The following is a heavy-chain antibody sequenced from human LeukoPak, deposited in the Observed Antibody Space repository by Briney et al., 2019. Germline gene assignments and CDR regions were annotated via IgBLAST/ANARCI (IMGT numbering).Heavy chain of an antibody. CDR2: IYTSGST. D-gene: IGHD3-22*01. V-gene: IGHV4-61*02. CDR1: GGSISSGSYY. J-gene: IGHJ4*02. Sequence: PSETLSLTCTVSGGSISSGSYYWSWIRQPAGKGLEWIGRIYTSGSTNYNPSLKSRVTISVDTSKNQFSLKLSSVTAADTAVYYCARVYYYDGSGLSIIDYWGQGTLVTVSS. CDR3: ARVYYYDGSGLSIIDY.